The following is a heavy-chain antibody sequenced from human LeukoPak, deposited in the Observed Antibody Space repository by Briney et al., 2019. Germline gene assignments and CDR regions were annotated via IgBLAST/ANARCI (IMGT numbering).Heavy chain of an antibody. J-gene: IGHJ5*02. Sequence: PSQTLSLTCAVSGGSISSGGYSWSWIRQPPGKGLEWIGYIYHSGSTYYNPSLKSRVTISVDRSKNQFSLKLSSVTAADTAVYYCAREYYGYLDPWGQGTLVTVSP. CDR1: GGSISSGGYS. D-gene: IGHD2/OR15-2a*01. V-gene: IGHV4-30-2*01. CDR2: IYHSGST. CDR3: AREYYGYLDP.